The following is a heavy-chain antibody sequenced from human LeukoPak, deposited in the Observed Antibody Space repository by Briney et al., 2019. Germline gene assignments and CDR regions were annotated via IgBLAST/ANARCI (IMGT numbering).Heavy chain of an antibody. J-gene: IGHJ4*02. CDR3: AILEGVVAVAAAVHFDY. V-gene: IGHV3-30*02. CDR1: GFTFSSYG. Sequence: GGSLRLSCAASGFTFSSYGLHWVRQAPGKGLEWLAFIRYDGSSNYYADSVKGRFTISRDNSKNTMYLQMNRLRTEDTAVYYCAILEGVVAVAAAVHFDYCGQGTLVTVSS. D-gene: IGHD2-15*01. CDR2: IRYDGSSN.